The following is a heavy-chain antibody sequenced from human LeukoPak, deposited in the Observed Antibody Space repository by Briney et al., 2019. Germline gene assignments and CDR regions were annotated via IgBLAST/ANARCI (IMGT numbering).Heavy chain of an antibody. Sequence: GESLKISCKGSGYTFTSYGISWVRQAPGQGLEWMGWISAYNGNTNYAQKLQGRVTMTTDTSTSTAYMELRSLRSDDTAVYYCARPAPGYCSSTSCYELDYWGQGTLVTVSS. CDR2: ISAYNGNT. D-gene: IGHD2-2*01. V-gene: IGHV1-18*01. CDR1: GYTFTSYG. J-gene: IGHJ4*02. CDR3: ARPAPGYCSSTSCYELDY.